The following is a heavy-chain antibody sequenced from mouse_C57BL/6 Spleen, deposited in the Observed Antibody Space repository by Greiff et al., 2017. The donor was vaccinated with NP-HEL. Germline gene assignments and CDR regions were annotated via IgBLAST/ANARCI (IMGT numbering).Heavy chain of an antibody. D-gene: IGHD2-3*01. J-gene: IGHJ3*01. V-gene: IGHV1-82*01. CDR3: AREYEGAWFAY. CDR1: GYAFSSSW. Sequence: VQLQQSGPELVKPGASVKISCKASGYAFSSSWMNWVKQRPGKGLEWIGRIYPGDGDTNYNGKFKGKATLTADKSSSTAYMQLSSLTSEDSAVYFCAREYEGAWFAYWGQGTLVTVSA. CDR2: IYPGDGDT.